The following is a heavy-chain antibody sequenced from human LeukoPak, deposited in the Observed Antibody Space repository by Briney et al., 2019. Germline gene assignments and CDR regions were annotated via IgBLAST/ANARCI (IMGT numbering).Heavy chain of an antibody. CDR3: ANTRRRWDSEDY. D-gene: IGHD1-26*01. CDR2: ISGSGGST. Sequence: GGSLRLSCAASGFTFSSYTMNWVRQAPGKGLEWVSAISGSGGSTYYADSVKGRFTISRDNSKNTLYLQMNSLRAEDTAVYYCANTRRRWDSEDYWGQGTLVTVSS. J-gene: IGHJ4*02. CDR1: GFTFSSYT. V-gene: IGHV3-23*01.